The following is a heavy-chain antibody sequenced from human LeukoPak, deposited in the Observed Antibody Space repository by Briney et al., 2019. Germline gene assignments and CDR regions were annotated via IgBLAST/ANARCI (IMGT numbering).Heavy chain of an antibody. D-gene: IGHD1-26*01. V-gene: IGHV3-48*02. CDR1: GFTFSSYS. Sequence: GGSLRLSCAASGFTFSSYSMNWVRQAPGKGLEWVSYISSSSSTIYYADSVKGRFTISRDNAKNSLYLQMNSPRDEDTAVYYCARGDPSGSYSFDYWGQGTLVTVSS. J-gene: IGHJ4*02. CDR2: ISSSSSTI. CDR3: ARGDPSGSYSFDY.